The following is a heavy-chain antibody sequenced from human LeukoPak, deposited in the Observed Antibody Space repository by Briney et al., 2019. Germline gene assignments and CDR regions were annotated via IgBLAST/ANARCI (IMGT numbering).Heavy chain of an antibody. D-gene: IGHD1-1*01. J-gene: IGHJ4*02. CDR3: ARGPRYSPDY. Sequence: ASVKVSCKASGYTFTNYGITWVRQAPGQGLEWMGWISAYNGNTNYAQTLQGRVTMTTDTHTSTAYMELRSLRSDDTAVYYCARGPRYSPDYWGQGTLVTVSS. CDR1: GYTFTNYG. CDR2: ISAYNGNT. V-gene: IGHV1-18*01.